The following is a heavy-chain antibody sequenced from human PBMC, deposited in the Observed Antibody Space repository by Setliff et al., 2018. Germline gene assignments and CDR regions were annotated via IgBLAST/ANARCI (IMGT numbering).Heavy chain of an antibody. CDR3: AXXLXXATYSVYFDY. Sequence: GESLKISCKGSGYSFSNFWIGWVRQMPGKGLEWMGIIYPGDSHTRYSPSFQGQVTMSAXXSIXXXXXXXXXXXXXXXXXXXCAXXLXXATYSVYFDYWGQGALVTVPS. J-gene: IGHJ4*02. D-gene: IGHD1-26*01. CDR1: GYSFSNFW. CDR2: IYPGDSHT. V-gene: IGHV5-51*01.